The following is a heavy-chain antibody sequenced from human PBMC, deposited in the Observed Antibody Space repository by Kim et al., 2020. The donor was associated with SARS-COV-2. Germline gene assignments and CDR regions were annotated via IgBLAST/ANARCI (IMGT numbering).Heavy chain of an antibody. CDR2: ISAYNGNT. V-gene: IGHV1-18*04. Sequence: ASVKVSCKASGYTFTSYGISWVRQAPGQGLEWMGWISAYNGNTNYAQKLQGRVTMTTDTSTSTAYMELRSLRSDDTAVYYCARTDCSSTSCHPHTLGQQLVHFDYWGQGTLVTVSS. J-gene: IGHJ4*02. CDR3: ARTDCSSTSCHPHTLGQQLVHFDY. CDR1: GYTFTSYG. D-gene: IGHD2-2*01.